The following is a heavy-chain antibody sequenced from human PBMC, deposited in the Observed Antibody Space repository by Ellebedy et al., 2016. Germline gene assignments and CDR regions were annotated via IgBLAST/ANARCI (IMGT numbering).Heavy chain of an antibody. CDR3: ARGHQEDIVVVPAAKNYYYGMDV. D-gene: IGHD2-2*01. J-gene: IGHJ6*02. CDR2: IYHSGSP. Sequence: GSLRLSXTVSGGSISSNGYYWGWIRQPPGKGLEWIGSIYHSGSPYYNPSLKSRVTISGDTSKNQFSLKLRSVTAADTAVYYCARGHQEDIVVVPAAKNYYYGMDVWGQGTTVTVSS. CDR1: GGSISSNGYY. V-gene: IGHV4-39*01.